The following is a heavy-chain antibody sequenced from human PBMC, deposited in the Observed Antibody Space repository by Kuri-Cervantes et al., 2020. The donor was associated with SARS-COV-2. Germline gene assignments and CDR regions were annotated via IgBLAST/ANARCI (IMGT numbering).Heavy chain of an antibody. Sequence: ASVKVSCKASGYTFTSYGISWVRQAPGQGLEWMGWISAYNGNTNYAQKLQGRVTMTTDTSTITAYMELRSLRSDDTAVYYCARDKDFWSGPGVNWFDPWGQGTLVTVSS. CDR1: GYTFTSYG. D-gene: IGHD3-3*01. J-gene: IGHJ5*02. CDR2: ISAYNGNT. CDR3: ARDKDFWSGPGVNWFDP. V-gene: IGHV1-18*01.